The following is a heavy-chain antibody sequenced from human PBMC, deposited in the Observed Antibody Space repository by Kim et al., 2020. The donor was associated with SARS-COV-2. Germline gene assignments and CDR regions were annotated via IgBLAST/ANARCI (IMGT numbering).Heavy chain of an antibody. Sequence: DSVKGRFTISRDNSKNSLYLQMNSLRAEDTALYYCAKTWGYDSSGYPFDYWGQGTLVTVSS. D-gene: IGHD3-22*01. J-gene: IGHJ4*02. CDR3: AKTWGYDSSGYPFDY. V-gene: IGHV3-9*01.